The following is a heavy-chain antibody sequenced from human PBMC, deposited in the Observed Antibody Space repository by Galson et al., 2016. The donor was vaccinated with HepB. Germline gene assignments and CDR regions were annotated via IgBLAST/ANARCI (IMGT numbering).Heavy chain of an antibody. D-gene: IGHD6-6*01. CDR3: ARRGAYSSSSMGAFDI. Sequence: SETLSLTCTGSGGSISSSSYYWGWIRQPPGKGLEWIGSINYSGRTYYNPSLKSRVTISVDTSKNQFSLKLSSVTAADTAVYYCARRGAYSSSSMGAFDIWGQGTMVTVSS. J-gene: IGHJ3*02. CDR1: GGSISSSSYY. CDR2: INYSGRT. V-gene: IGHV4-39*01.